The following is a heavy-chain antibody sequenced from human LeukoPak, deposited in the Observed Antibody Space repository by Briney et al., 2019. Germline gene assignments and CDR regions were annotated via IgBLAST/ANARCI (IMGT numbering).Heavy chain of an antibody. Sequence: SETLSLTCTVSGGSISSSSYYWSWIRQPAGKGLEWIGRIYTSGSTNYNPSLKSRVTISVDTSKNQFSLKLSSVTAADTAVYYCARAPGGTVTTDYWGQGTLVTVSS. D-gene: IGHD4-17*01. V-gene: IGHV4-61*02. J-gene: IGHJ4*02. CDR3: ARAPGGTVTTDY. CDR1: GGSISSSSYY. CDR2: IYTSGST.